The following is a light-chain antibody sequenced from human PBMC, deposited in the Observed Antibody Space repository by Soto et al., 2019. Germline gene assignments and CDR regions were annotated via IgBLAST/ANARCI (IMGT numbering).Light chain of an antibody. CDR1: SSNIGAGYD. J-gene: IGLJ2*01. CDR2: GNS. Sequence: QSVLTQPPSVSGAPGQRVTISCTGSSSNIGAGYDVHWYQQLPGTAPKLLIYGNSNRPSGVPDRFSGSKSGTSASLAITGLQAEDEADYYCQSYDRSLSGYVVFGGVTKLTVL. CDR3: QSYDRSLSGYVV. V-gene: IGLV1-40*01.